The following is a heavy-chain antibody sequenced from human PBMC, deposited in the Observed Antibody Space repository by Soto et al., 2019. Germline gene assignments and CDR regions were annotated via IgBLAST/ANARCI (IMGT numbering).Heavy chain of an antibody. D-gene: IGHD1-1*01. CDR2: VYYSGAT. J-gene: IGHJ4*02. CDR1: GGSVRSASYY. Sequence: ETLSLTCTVSGGSVRSASYYWSWIRQPPGKGLEWIAYVYYSGATNYNPSLKSRVTISIDTSKNHFSLKLNSVTAADTAVYYCARTTVVSFDYWGQGTLVTVSS. V-gene: IGHV4-61*03. CDR3: ARTTVVSFDY.